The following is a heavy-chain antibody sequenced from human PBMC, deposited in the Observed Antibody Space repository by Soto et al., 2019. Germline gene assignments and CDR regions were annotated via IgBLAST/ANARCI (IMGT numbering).Heavy chain of an antibody. V-gene: IGHV1-69*06. D-gene: IGHD3-3*01. CDR1: GGTFSSYA. J-gene: IGHJ6*02. Sequence: SVKVSCKASGGTFSSYAISWVRQAPGQGLEWMGGIIPIFGTANYAQKFQGRVTITADKSTSTAYMELSSLRSEDTAEYYCARAVTIFGVVIDGMDVWGQGTTVTVSS. CDR3: ARAVTIFGVVIDGMDV. CDR2: IIPIFGTA.